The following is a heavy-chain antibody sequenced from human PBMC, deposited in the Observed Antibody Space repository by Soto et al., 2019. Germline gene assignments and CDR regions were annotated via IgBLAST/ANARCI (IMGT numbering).Heavy chain of an antibody. J-gene: IGHJ4*02. D-gene: IGHD6-13*01. CDR3: ARQYSSSWYTHFDY. V-gene: IGHV3-7*01. Sequence: GGSLRLSCAASGFTFSSYWMSWVRQAPGKGLEWVANIKQDGSEKYYVDSVKGRFTISRDNAKNSLYLQMNSLRAEDTAVYYCARQYSSSWYTHFDYWGQGTLVTVS. CDR2: IKQDGSEK. CDR1: GFTFSSYW.